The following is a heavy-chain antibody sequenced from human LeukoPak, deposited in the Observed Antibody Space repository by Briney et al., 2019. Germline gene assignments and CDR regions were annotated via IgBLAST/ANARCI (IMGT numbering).Heavy chain of an antibody. J-gene: IGHJ4*02. CDR3: AKRKWLVPTEFDY. CDR2: IKHKAHSYTT. D-gene: IGHD6-19*01. CDR1: GFTFSDHY. Sequence: GGSLRLSCAASGFTFSDHYTDWVRQAPGKGLEWVGRIKHKAHSYTTEYAASVKGRFTISRDDSKSPLYLQMNSLKIEDTAVYYCAKRKWLVPTEFDYWGQGTLVTVSS. V-gene: IGHV3-72*01.